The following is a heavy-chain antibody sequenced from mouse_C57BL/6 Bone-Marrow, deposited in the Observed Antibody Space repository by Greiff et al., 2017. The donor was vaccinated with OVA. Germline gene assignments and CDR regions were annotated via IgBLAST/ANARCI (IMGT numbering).Heavy chain of an antibody. D-gene: IGHD2-3*01. CDR3: ARFYDGYYGYFDY. CDR1: GFTFSSYG. Sequence: EVQLVESGGDLVKPGGSLKLSCAASGFTFSSYGMSWVRQTPDKRLEWVATISSGGSYHYYPDSVKGRFTISRDNAKNTLYLQMSNLKSEDTAMYDCARFYDGYYGYFDYWGQGTTLTVSS. J-gene: IGHJ2*01. V-gene: IGHV5-6*01. CDR2: ISSGGSYH.